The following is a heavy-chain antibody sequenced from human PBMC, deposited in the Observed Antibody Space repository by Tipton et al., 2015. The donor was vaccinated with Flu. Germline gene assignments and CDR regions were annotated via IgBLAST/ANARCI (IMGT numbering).Heavy chain of an antibody. CDR3: ERDLPLYDSSGYFQDAFYI. D-gene: IGHD3-22*01. Sequence: QVQLVQSGAEVKKPGASVKVPCKASGYTFTSYGLSWVRQAPGQWLEWMGWISAYNGNKNDAQKLQGRVTLTTETSTSTAYMELRSLRSDDTAVYYCERDLPLYDSSGYFQDAFYIWGQGTMVTVSS. CDR2: ISAYNGNK. J-gene: IGHJ3*02. CDR1: GYTFTSYG. V-gene: IGHV1-18*01.